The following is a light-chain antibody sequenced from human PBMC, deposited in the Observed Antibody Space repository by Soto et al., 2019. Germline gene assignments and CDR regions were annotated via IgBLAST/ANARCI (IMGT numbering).Light chain of an antibody. J-gene: IGKJ1*01. CDR3: QQYGT. CDR2: KAS. CDR1: QTISSW. V-gene: IGKV1-5*03. Sequence: DIQMTQSPSTLSGSVGDRVTITCRASQTISSWLAWYQQKPGKAPKLLIYKASTLKSGVPSRFSGSGSGTEFTLTISRLEPEDFAVYYCQQYGTFGQGTXVXIK.